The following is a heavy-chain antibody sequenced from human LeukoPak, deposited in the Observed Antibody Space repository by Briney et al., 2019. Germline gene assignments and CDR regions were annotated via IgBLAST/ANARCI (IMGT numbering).Heavy chain of an antibody. J-gene: IGHJ4*02. Sequence: GGSLRLSCEASGFLFRAYAMSWVRQAPEKGLEWLSTITITDGGAYYIDSVKGRFTMSRDNSKNTLYLQMNSLRAEDTAVYYCAREAWRPYLDYWGQGTPVTVSS. D-gene: IGHD3-3*01. CDR1: GFLFRAYA. CDR2: ITITDGGA. V-gene: IGHV3-23*01. CDR3: AREAWRPYLDY.